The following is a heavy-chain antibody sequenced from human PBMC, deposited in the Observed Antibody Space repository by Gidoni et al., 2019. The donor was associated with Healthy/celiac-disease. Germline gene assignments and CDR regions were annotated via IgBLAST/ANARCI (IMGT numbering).Heavy chain of an antibody. CDR3: AREGNYYDSSGYYVAGNFDY. D-gene: IGHD3-22*01. CDR2: ISAYNGNT. Sequence: QVQLVQSGAEVKKPGASVKVSCKASGYTFTSYGISWVRQAPGQGLEWMGWISAYNGNTNYAQKLQGRVTMTTDTSTSTAYMELRSLRSDDTAVYYCAREGNYYDSSGYYVAGNFDYWGQGTLVTVSS. V-gene: IGHV1-18*01. CDR1: GYTFTSYG. J-gene: IGHJ4*02.